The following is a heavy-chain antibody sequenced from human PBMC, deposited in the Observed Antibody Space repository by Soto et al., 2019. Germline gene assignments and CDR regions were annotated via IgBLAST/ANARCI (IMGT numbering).Heavy chain of an antibody. D-gene: IGHD3-10*01. CDR1: GYTFNKYG. CDR3: ARVPGPYYGLGNYYASVN. Sequence: QVQLVQSGAEVKKPGASVRVSCRASGYTFNKYGISWVRQAPGQGLEWMGWISAYNGNTNYAQKLQGRVTMTTDTYTGTAFMVLRSLRSDDTAVYYCARVPGPYYGLGNYYASVNWGQGTLVIVSS. V-gene: IGHV1-18*01. CDR2: ISAYNGNT. J-gene: IGHJ4*02.